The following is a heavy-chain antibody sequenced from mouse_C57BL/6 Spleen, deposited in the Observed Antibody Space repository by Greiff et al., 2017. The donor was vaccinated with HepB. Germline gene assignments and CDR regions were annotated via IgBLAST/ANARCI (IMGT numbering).Heavy chain of an antibody. Sequence: EVKVEESGGGLVKPGGSLKLSCAASGFTFSDYGMHWVRQAPEKGLEWVAYISSGSSTIYYADTVKGRFTISRDNAKNTLFLQMTSLRSEDTAMYYCARNYGSSYLYYFDYWGQGTTLTVSS. J-gene: IGHJ2*01. D-gene: IGHD1-1*01. CDR1: GFTFSDYG. CDR2: ISSGSSTI. CDR3: ARNYGSSYLYYFDY. V-gene: IGHV5-17*01.